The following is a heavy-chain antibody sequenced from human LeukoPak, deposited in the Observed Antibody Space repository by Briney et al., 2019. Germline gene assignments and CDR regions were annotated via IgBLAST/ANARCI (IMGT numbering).Heavy chain of an antibody. V-gene: IGHV1-58*01. CDR1: GFTFTSSA. CDR2: IVVGSGNT. J-gene: IGHJ3*02. CDR3: ASRYYYDSSGYHDAFDI. Sequence: GASVKVSCKASGFTFTSSAVQWVRQARGQRLEWIGWIVVGSGNTNYAQKFQERVTITRDMSTSTAYMELSSLRSEDTAVYYCASRYYYDSSGYHDAFDIWGQGTMVTVSS. D-gene: IGHD3-22*01.